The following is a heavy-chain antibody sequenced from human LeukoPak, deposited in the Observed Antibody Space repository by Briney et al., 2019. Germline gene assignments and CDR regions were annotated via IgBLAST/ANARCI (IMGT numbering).Heavy chain of an antibody. D-gene: IGHD2-2*01. V-gene: IGHV3-21*01. CDR2: ISSSSSYI. Sequence: PGGSLRLSCAASGFTFSSYSMNWVRQAPGKGLEWVSSISSSSSYIYYADSVKGRFIISRDNAKNSLYLQMNSLRAEDTAVYYCARELGYCSSTSCYYYFDYWGQGTLVTVSS. J-gene: IGHJ4*02. CDR1: GFTFSSYS. CDR3: ARELGYCSSTSCYYYFDY.